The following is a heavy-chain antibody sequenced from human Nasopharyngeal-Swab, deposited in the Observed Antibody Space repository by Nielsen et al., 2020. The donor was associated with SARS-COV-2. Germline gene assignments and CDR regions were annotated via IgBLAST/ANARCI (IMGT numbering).Heavy chain of an antibody. Sequence: GGSLRLSCEASGFTVSSNYMSWVRQAPGKGLEWVSLIYSGGSTYYADSVKGRFTISRDNSKNTLYLQMNSLRAEDTVVYYCASTPVDIVATYVWGQGTMVTVSS. CDR1: GFTVSSNY. CDR3: ASTPVDIVATYV. D-gene: IGHD5-12*01. CDR2: IYSGGST. V-gene: IGHV3-66*01. J-gene: IGHJ3*01.